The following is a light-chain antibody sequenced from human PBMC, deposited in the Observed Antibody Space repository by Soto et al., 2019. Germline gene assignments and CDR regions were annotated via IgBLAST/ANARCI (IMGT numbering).Light chain of an antibody. CDR1: SSNIGRNY. Sequence: QSVLTQPPSVSAAPGEKVTISCSGTSSNIGRNYVSWYQQFPGKAPKLLIYENNKRPSGIPDRFSASKSGTSATLAITGLQTGDEADYSCGTWNSSLGAVVFGGGTKLTVL. J-gene: IGLJ2*01. V-gene: IGLV1-51*02. CDR2: ENN. CDR3: GTWNSSLGAVV.